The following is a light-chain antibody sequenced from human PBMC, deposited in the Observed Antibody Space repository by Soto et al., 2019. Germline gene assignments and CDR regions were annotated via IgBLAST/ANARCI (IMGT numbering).Light chain of an antibody. CDR2: EVS. V-gene: IGLV2-14*01. CDR3: SSYSSSSTLYV. J-gene: IGLJ1*01. CDR1: SSDVGGYNY. Sequence: QSALTQPASVSGSPGQSITISCTGTSSDVGGYNYVSWFQQHPGKAPKLMIFEVSGRSSGISNRFSGSKSGNTASLTISGLQAEDEADYYGSSYSSSSTLYVFGTGTKLTVL.